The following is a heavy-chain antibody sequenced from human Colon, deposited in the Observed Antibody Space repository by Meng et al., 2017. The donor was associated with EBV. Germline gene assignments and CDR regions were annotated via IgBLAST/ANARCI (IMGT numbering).Heavy chain of an antibody. CDR2: INHSGST. CDR3: ARRTTVNLRSFDS. CDR1: GGSFSGYY. D-gene: IGHD4-17*01. Sequence: QVQIPQGGAVIVKSSAPLSLTGAVSGGSFSGYYWSWIRQAPGKGLEWIGEINHSGSTKFNPSLESRVSISVDTSENQVSLKLTSVTAADTAVYYCARRTTVNLRSFDSWGQGTLVTVSS. J-gene: IGHJ4*02. V-gene: IGHV4-34*01.